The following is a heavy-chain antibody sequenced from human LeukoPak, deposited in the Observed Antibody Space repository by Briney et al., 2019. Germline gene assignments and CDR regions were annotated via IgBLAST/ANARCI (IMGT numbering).Heavy chain of an antibody. CDR1: GYTFTSYD. V-gene: IGHV1-69*13. CDR3: ARDKGFYDSSGYYYDY. J-gene: IGHJ4*02. CDR2: IIPIFGTA. D-gene: IGHD3-22*01. Sequence: SVKVSCKASGYTFTSYDINWVRQATGQGLEWMGGIIPIFGTANYAQKFQGRVTITADESTSTAYMELSSLRSEDTAVYYCARDKGFYDSSGYYYDYWGQGTLVTVSS.